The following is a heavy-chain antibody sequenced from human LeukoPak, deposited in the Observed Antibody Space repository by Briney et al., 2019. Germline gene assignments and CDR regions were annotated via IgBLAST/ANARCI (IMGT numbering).Heavy chain of an antibody. CDR3: ARSTYGGYDYFDY. CDR2: IKQDGSEK. CDR1: GFTFSSYW. J-gene: IGHJ4*02. Sequence: PGGSLRLSCAASGFTFSSYWMSWVRQAPGKGLEWVANIKQDGSEKYYVDSVKGRFTISRDNAKNSLYLQMNSLRAEDTAVYYCARSTYGGYDYFDYWGQGTLVTVSS. D-gene: IGHD5-12*01. V-gene: IGHV3-7*04.